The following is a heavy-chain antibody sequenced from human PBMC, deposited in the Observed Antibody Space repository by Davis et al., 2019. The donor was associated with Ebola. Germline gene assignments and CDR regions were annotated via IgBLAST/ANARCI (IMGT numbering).Heavy chain of an antibody. CDR2: INAGNGNT. CDR3: AREWVGSVSPYYYYGMDV. D-gene: IGHD3-10*01. J-gene: IGHJ6*02. V-gene: IGHV1-3*01. CDR1: GYTFTSYA. Sequence: ASVKVSCKASGYTFTSYAMHWVRHAPGQRLEWMGWINAGNGNTKYSQKFQGRVTMTTDTSTSTAYMELRSLRSDDTAVYYCAREWVGSVSPYYYYGMDVWGQGTTVTVSS.